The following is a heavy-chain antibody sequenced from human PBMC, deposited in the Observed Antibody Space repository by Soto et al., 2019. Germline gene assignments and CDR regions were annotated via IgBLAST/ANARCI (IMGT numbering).Heavy chain of an antibody. Sequence: GGSLRLSCVASGFTVSSKYMSWVRQAPGKGLEWVSVISDRDGSTYYADSVRGRFTISRDDSKSTLYLQMNSLRGDDTAIYYCAKAISGYYAPPDYWGQGTQVTVSS. CDR2: ISDRDGST. D-gene: IGHD3-22*01. V-gene: IGHV3-23*01. CDR1: GFTVSSKY. CDR3: AKAISGYYAPPDY. J-gene: IGHJ4*02.